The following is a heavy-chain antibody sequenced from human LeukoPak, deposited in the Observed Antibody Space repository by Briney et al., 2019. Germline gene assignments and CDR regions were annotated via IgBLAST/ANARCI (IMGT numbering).Heavy chain of an antibody. J-gene: IGHJ4*02. V-gene: IGHV4-34*01. Sequence: SETLSLTCAVYGGSFSGYYWSWIRQPPGKGLEWIGEINHSGSTNYNPSLKSRVTISVDTSKNQFSLKLSSVTAADTAVYYCARARESSGLYDYWGQGTLVTVSS. CDR3: ARARESSGLYDY. CDR1: GGSFSGYY. D-gene: IGHD6-19*01. CDR2: INHSGST.